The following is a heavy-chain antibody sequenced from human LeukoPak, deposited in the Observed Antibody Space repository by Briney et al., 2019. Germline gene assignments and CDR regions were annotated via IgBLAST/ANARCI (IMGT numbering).Heavy chain of an antibody. D-gene: IGHD3-22*01. V-gene: IGHV4-59*12. J-gene: IGHJ4*02. Sequence: PSETLSLTCTVSGGSISSYYWNWIRQPPGKGLEWVGYIYYSGSTNYNPSLKSRVTISVDTSKNQFSLKLSSVTAADTAVYYCARVPGYYYDSSGYWGFDYWGQGTLVTVSS. CDR3: ARVPGYYYDSSGYWGFDY. CDR2: IYYSGST. CDR1: GGSISSYY.